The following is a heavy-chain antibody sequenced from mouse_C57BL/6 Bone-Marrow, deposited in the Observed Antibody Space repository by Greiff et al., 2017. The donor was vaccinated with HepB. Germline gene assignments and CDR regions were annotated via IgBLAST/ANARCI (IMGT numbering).Heavy chain of an antibody. CDR2: IFPGSGST. V-gene: IGHV1-75*01. CDR1: GYTFTDYY. J-gene: IGHJ4*01. Sequence: QVQLKESGPELVKPGASVKISCKASGYTFTDYYINWVKQRPGQGLEWIGWIFPGSGSTYYNEKFKGKATLTVDKSSSTAYILLSSLTSEDSAVYFCARYGSSYAMDYWGQGTSVTVSS. CDR3: ARYGSSYAMDY. D-gene: IGHD1-1*01.